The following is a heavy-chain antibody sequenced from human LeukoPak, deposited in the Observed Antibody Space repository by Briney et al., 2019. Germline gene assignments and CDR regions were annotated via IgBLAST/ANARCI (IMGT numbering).Heavy chain of an antibody. Sequence: GGSERLSCTASGFTFSNYWIHWVRQPPGKGLVWVSRINNDGGDTIYADSVRGRFTISRDNAKNTLYLQMNSLGAEDTAVYYCARGGYNHAFDIWGQGTVVTVSS. CDR3: ARGGYNHAFDI. D-gene: IGHD5-24*01. CDR1: GFTFSNYW. CDR2: INNDGGDT. V-gene: IGHV3-74*01. J-gene: IGHJ3*02.